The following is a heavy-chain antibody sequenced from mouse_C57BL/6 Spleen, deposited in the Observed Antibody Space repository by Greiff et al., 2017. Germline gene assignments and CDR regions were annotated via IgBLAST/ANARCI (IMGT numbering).Heavy chain of an antibody. V-gene: IGHV3-6*01. Sequence: EVKLQESGPGLVKPSQSLSLTCSVTGYSITSGYYWNWIRQFPGNKLEWMGYISYDGSNNYNPSLKNRISITRDTSKNQFFLKLNSVTTEDTATYYCAREDYGSPDYWGQGTTLTVSS. D-gene: IGHD1-1*01. CDR3: AREDYGSPDY. CDR1: GYSITSGYY. J-gene: IGHJ2*01. CDR2: ISYDGSN.